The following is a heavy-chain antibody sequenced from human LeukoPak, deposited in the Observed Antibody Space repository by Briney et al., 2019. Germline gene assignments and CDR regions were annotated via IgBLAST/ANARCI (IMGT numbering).Heavy chain of an antibody. CDR3: ERGDPGFVYFDY. J-gene: IGHJ4*02. V-gene: IGHV1-18*01. CDR2: IKTYNRNI. CDR1: SYTYTHYH. Sequence: ASVKVSCKASSYTYTHYHINWVRQPRAQGPEWMAWIKTYNRNIYDAQNFQGRGHLTTDASTTTASLELRSLRSDDPAVYYCERGDPGFVYFDYWVEGTLDTVSS. D-gene: IGHD2-21*01.